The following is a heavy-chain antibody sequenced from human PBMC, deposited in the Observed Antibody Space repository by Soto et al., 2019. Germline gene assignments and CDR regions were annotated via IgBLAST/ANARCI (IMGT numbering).Heavy chain of an antibody. Sequence: GGSLRLSCAASGFTFSSYGMHWVRQAPGKGLEWVAVISYDGSNKYYADSVKGRFTISRDNSKNTLYLQMNSLRAEDTAVYYCAKDLEPTYYDYIWGGDWFDPWGQGTLVTVSS. J-gene: IGHJ5*02. D-gene: IGHD3-16*01. CDR1: GFTFSSYG. CDR3: AKDLEPTYYDYIWGGDWFDP. V-gene: IGHV3-30*18. CDR2: ISYDGSNK.